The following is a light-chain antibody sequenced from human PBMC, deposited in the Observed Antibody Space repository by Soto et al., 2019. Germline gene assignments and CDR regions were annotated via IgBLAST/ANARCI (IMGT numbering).Light chain of an antibody. J-gene: IGKJ4*01. CDR3: QQYNNWPPLT. CDR1: QSVSSN. CDR2: GAS. Sequence: EIVMTQSPATLSVSPGERATLSCRASQSVSSNLAWYQQKPGQAPRLLIYGASTRATGTPARFSGSGSGTEFTLTISSLQSEDFAVYYCQQYNNWPPLTFGGGNKVEIK. V-gene: IGKV3-15*01.